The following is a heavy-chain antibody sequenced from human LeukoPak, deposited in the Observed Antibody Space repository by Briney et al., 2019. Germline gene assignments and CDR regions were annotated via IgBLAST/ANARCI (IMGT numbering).Heavy chain of an antibody. Sequence: KPGGSLRLSCAASVFTFSDYYMSWVRQAPGKGLEWVSYITSSSYTNYADSVKDRFTISRDNAKNSLYLQMNSLRAEDTAIYYCARLVVVAATPGYFDYGGQGALVTVSS. V-gene: IGHV3-11*06. CDR3: ARLVVVAATPGYFDY. CDR2: ITSSSYT. D-gene: IGHD2-15*01. CDR1: VFTFSDYY. J-gene: IGHJ4*02.